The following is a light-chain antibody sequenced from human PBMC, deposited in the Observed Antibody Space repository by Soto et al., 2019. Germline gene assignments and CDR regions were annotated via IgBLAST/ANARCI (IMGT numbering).Light chain of an antibody. Sequence: DIVLTQSPGTLSLSPGERATLSCRASQSVSSYCLAWYQQRPGQAPRLLIYGSSSRATGIPDRFSGSGSGTDFTLTISSLEPEDFAVYFCHHYSTPPYTFGQGTRLEIK. J-gene: IGKJ2*01. CDR1: QSVSSYC. CDR3: HHYSTPPYT. CDR2: GSS. V-gene: IGKV3-20*01.